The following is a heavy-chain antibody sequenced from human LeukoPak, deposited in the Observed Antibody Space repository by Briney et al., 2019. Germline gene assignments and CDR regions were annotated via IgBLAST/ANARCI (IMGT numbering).Heavy chain of an antibody. D-gene: IGHD2-15*01. V-gene: IGHV3-48*01. Sequence: PGGSLRLSCAASGFTFSSYSMNWVRQAPGKGLEWVSYISSSSSTIYYADSVKGRFTISRDNAKNSLYLQMNSLRAEDTAVYYCARGVRIGHYGMDVWGQGTTVTVSS. CDR1: GFTFSSYS. CDR3: ARGVRIGHYGMDV. J-gene: IGHJ6*02. CDR2: ISSSSSTI.